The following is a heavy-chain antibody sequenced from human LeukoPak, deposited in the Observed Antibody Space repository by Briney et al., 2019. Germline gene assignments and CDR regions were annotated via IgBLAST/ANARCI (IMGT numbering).Heavy chain of an antibody. CDR3: ARAVEITMIVVVTKHFDY. Sequence: GASVKVSCKASGDTFSSYAISWVRQAPGQGLEWMGGIIPIFGTANYAQKFQGRVTITADESTSTAYMELSSLRSEDTAVYYCARAVEITMIVVVTKHFDYWGQGTLVTVSS. J-gene: IGHJ4*02. CDR1: GDTFSSYA. V-gene: IGHV1-69*13. D-gene: IGHD3-22*01. CDR2: IIPIFGTA.